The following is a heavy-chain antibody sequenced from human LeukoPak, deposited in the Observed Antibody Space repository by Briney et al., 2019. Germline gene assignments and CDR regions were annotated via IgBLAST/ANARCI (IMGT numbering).Heavy chain of an antibody. CDR1: GVSISSGSYY. Sequence: SETLSLTCTLSGVSISSGSYYWSWIRQPAGKGLEWIGRIYTSGSTNYNPSLKSRVTISVDTSKNQFSLKLSSVTAADTAVYYCARGPYCVLGAFDIWGQGTMVTVSS. CDR2: IYTSGST. J-gene: IGHJ3*02. V-gene: IGHV4-61*02. D-gene: IGHD1-26*01. CDR3: ARGPYCVLGAFDI.